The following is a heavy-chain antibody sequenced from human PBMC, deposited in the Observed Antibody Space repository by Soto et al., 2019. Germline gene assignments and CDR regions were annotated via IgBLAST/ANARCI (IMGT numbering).Heavy chain of an antibody. CDR1: GYTFTNND. J-gene: IGHJ5*02. CDR2: MNPGSGDT. CDR3: ARMESFGSLNWFDP. V-gene: IGHV1-8*02. D-gene: IGHD5-18*01. Sequence: ASVKVSCKASGYTFTNNDVSWVRQATGQGLEWMGWMNPGSGDTGYAQKFQGRVTMARDISIATAYMELNSLTSEDTAIYYCARMESFGSLNWFDPWGQGTLVTVS.